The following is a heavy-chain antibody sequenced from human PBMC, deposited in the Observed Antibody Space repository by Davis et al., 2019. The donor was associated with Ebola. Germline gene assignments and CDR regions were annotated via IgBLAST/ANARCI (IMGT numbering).Heavy chain of an antibody. D-gene: IGHD2-2*02. Sequence: ASVKVSCKASGYTFTGYYMHWVRQAPGQGLEWMGWINPNSGGTNYAQKFQGRVTMTRDTSISTAYMELSRLRSDDTAVYYCARDRPAAIRSVNWCDPWGQGTLVTVSS. CDR3: ARDRPAAIRSVNWCDP. J-gene: IGHJ5*02. CDR1: GYTFTGYY. CDR2: INPNSGGT. V-gene: IGHV1-2*02.